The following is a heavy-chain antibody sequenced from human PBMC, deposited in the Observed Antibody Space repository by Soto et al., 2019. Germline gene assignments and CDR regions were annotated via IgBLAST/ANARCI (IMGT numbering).Heavy chain of an antibody. CDR3: AREKYDFWSGYRGPLSWFDP. CDR2: ISYDGSNK. D-gene: IGHD3-3*01. CDR1: GFTFSSYA. Sequence: GGSLRLSCAASGFTFSSYAMHWVRQAPGKGLEWVAVISYDGSNKYYADSVKGRFTISRDNSKNTLYLQMNSLRAEDTAVYYCAREKYDFWSGYRGPLSWFDPWGQGTLVTVSS. J-gene: IGHJ5*02. V-gene: IGHV3-30-3*01.